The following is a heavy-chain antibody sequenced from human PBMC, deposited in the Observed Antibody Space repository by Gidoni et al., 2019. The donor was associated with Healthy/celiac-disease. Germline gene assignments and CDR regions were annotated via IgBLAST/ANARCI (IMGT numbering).Heavy chain of an antibody. V-gene: IGHV3-73*02. D-gene: IGHD2-2*02. Sequence: EVQLVESGGGLVQPGGSLKLSCAASGFTFMGPAMHWVRQDSGKGLGWVGRIRSKANSYATAYAASVKGRFTISRDDSKNTAYLQMNSLKTEDTAVYYCTRQPYCSSTSCYRLDYYYYYGMDVWGQGTTVTVSS. J-gene: IGHJ6*02. CDR1: GFTFMGPA. CDR3: TRQPYCSSTSCYRLDYYYYYGMDV. CDR2: IRSKANSYAT.